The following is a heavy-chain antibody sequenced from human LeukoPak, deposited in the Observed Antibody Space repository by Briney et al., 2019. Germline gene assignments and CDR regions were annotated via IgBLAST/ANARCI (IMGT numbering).Heavy chain of an antibody. CDR2: ISNSGST. V-gene: IGHV4-31*03. D-gene: IGHD7-27*01. CDR1: GGSINSGGYY. Sequence: SETLSLTCTVSGGSINSGGYYWSWIRQHPGKGLEWIGYISNSGSTYYHPSLRSRLSISVDTSKNQFSLHLTSVTAADTAVYYCARDWGTYFDYWGQGTLVTVSS. CDR3: ARDWGTYFDY. J-gene: IGHJ4*02.